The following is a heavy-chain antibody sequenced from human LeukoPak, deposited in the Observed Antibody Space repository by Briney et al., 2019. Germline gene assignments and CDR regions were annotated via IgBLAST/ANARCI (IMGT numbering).Heavy chain of an antibody. V-gene: IGHV4-34*01. Sequence: PSETLSLTCAVYGGSFSGYYWSWIRQPPGKGLEWIGEINHSGSTNYNPSLKSRVTISVDTSKNQFSLKLSSVTAADTAVYYCARAWAGSASYWGQGTLVTVS. J-gene: IGHJ4*02. D-gene: IGHD6-19*01. CDR3: ARAWAGSASY. CDR2: INHSGST. CDR1: GGSFSGYY.